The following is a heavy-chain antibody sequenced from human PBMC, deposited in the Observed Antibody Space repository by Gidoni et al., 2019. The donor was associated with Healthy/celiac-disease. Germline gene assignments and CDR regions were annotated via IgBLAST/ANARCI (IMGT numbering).Heavy chain of an antibody. CDR2: ISSSSSYI. CDR1: GFTFSSYS. Sequence: EVQLVESGGGLVKHGGSLRLSCAASGFTFSSYSMNWVRQAPGKGLEWVSSISSSSSYIYYADSVKGRFTISRDNAKNSLYLQMNSLRAEDTAVYYCARDTGDSYYYYGMDVWGQGTTVTVSS. CDR3: ARDTGDSYYYYGMDV. V-gene: IGHV3-21*01. D-gene: IGHD3-10*01. J-gene: IGHJ6*02.